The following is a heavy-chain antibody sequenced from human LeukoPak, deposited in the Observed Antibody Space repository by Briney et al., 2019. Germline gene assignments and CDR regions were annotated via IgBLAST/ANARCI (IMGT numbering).Heavy chain of an antibody. D-gene: IGHD3-10*01. CDR2: ILYSGST. V-gene: IGHV4-39*01. J-gene: IGHJ4*02. Sequence: SETQSLTCTVSGGSISARGIYWGWIRQSPGKGLEFIGSILYSGSTQYSPSLRDRITIFVDTSRNRISLTMTSVTAADTAVYYCARLDPMWFGVSPIDYWGQGTLVTVSS. CDR3: ARLDPMWFGVSPIDY. CDR1: GGSISARGIY.